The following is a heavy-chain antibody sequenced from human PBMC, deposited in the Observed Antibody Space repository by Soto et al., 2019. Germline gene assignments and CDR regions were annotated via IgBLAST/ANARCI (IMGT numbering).Heavy chain of an antibody. J-gene: IGHJ5*02. CDR2: ISYDGSNK. D-gene: IGHD2-2*01. V-gene: IGHV3-30*18. CDR3: AKDLEYQLLSNWFDP. CDR1: GFTFSSYG. Sequence: GGSLRLSCAASGFTFSSYGMHCVRQAPGKGLEWVAVISYDGSNKYYADSVKGRFTISRDNSKNTLYLQMNSLRAEDTAVYYCAKDLEYQLLSNWFDPWGQGTLVTVSS.